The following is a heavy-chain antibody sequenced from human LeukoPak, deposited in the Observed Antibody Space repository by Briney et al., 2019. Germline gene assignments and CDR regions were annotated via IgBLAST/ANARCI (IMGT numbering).Heavy chain of an antibody. CDR3: AKDSGWFRFDY. J-gene: IGHJ4*02. CDR1: GFSFSSFW. D-gene: IGHD6-13*01. Sequence: GGSLRLSCTASGFSFSSFWMSWVRQAPGKGLEWVANIKQDGSDKYYMDSVKGRFTISRDNAKNSLYLQMNSLRAEDTAVYYCAKDSGWFRFDYWGQGTLVTVSS. V-gene: IGHV3-7*03. CDR2: IKQDGSDK.